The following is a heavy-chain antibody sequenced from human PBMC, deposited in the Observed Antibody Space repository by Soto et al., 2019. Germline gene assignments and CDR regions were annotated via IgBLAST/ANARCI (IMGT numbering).Heavy chain of an antibody. V-gene: IGHV1-18*04. CDR1: GYTFTSYG. Sequence: QVPLVQSGAEVKKPGASVKVSCKASGYTFTSYGISWVRQAPGQGLEWMGWISAYNGNTNYAQKLQGRVTMTTDTTTRPAEVEVRSPRSNDTALYYWARVLGDGYNAVRYYYYGMDVWGQGTTVTVSS. CDR2: ISAYNGNT. J-gene: IGHJ6*02. CDR3: ARVLGDGYNAVRYYYYGMDV. D-gene: IGHD5-12*01.